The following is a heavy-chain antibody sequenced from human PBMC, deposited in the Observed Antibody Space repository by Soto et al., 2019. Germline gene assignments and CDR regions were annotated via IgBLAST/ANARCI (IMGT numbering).Heavy chain of an antibody. CDR3: AREVLRYFDWLSEDSYFYGMDV. V-gene: IGHV3-30-3*01. D-gene: IGHD3-9*01. Sequence: GGSLRLSXAASGFTFSSYAVHWVRQAPGKGLEWVALISSDRSNKYYADSVKGRFTISRDNSKNTLYLQMNSLGAEDTAVYYCAREVLRYFDWLSEDSYFYGMDVWGQGTTVTVSS. CDR2: ISSDRSNK. CDR1: GFTFSSYA. J-gene: IGHJ6*02.